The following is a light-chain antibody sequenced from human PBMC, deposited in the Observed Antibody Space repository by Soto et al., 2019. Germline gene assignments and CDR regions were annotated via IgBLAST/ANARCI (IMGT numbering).Light chain of an antibody. CDR3: GSYTGSYSYV. CDR1: SSDVGGYSY. V-gene: IGLV2-11*01. J-gene: IGLJ1*01. Sequence: QSALTQPHSVSGSPGQSVTISCTGTSSDVGGYSYVSWYQQHPGKAPELIIYDVTERPSGVPDRFSGSKSGNTASLTISGLQAEDEADYYCGSYTGSYSYVFGIGTKLTVL. CDR2: DVT.